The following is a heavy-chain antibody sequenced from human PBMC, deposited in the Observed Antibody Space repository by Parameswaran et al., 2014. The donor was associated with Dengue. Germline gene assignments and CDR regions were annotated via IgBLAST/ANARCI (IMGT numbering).Heavy chain of an antibody. CDR1: GFTFINYN. J-gene: IGHJ4*02. CDR3: TRDVADYDRSGYPTDY. CDR2: ISGGGTSI. V-gene: IGHV3-21*06. Sequence: GGSLRLSCAASGFTFINYNMNWVRQAPGKGLEWVSSISGGGTSILYADSVKGRFTISRDNAKNSLYLQMNSLRAEDTAVYYCTRDVADYDRSGYPTDYWGQGTLVTVSS. D-gene: IGHD3-22*01.